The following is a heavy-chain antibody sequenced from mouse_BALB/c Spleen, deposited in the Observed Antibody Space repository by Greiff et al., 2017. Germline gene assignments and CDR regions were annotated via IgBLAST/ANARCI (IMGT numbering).Heavy chain of an antibody. V-gene: IGHV3-2*02. Sequence: EVQLVESGPGLVKPSQSLSLTCTVTGYSITSDYAWNWIRQFPGNKLEWMGYISYSGSTSYNPSLKSRISITRDTSKNQFFLQLNSVTTEDTATYYCARSSYYGYGFAYWGQGTLVTVSA. D-gene: IGHD2-9*01. J-gene: IGHJ3*01. CDR3: ARSSYYGYGFAY. CDR1: GYSITSDYA. CDR2: ISYSGST.